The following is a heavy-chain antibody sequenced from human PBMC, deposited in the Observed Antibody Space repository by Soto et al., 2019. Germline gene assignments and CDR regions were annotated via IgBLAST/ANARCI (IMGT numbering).Heavy chain of an antibody. D-gene: IGHD4-4*01. J-gene: IGHJ5*02. CDR1: GGSISSGGYY. CDR2: IYYSGST. V-gene: IGHV4-31*03. CDR3: ARGCRSVTTGNWFDP. Sequence: QVQLQESGPGLVKPSQTLSLTCSVSGGSISSGGYYWSWIRQHPGKGLEWIGYIYYSGSTSYNPSLKSRVTISVDTSKNQFSLKLSSVTAADTAVYYCARGCRSVTTGNWFDPWGQGTLVTVSS.